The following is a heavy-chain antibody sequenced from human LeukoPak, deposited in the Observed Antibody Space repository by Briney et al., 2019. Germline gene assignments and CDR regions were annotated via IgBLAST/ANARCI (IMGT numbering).Heavy chain of an antibody. D-gene: IGHD3-22*01. V-gene: IGHV3-9*03. CDR2: ISWNSGTI. CDR3: AKGADSTGYNWFDP. CDR1: GFTFSSYW. J-gene: IGHJ5*02. Sequence: PGGSLRLSCAASGFTFSSYWMHWVRQAPGKGLVWVSGISWNSGTIGYADSVKGRFTISRDNAKNSLYLQMNSLRVEDMAFYYCAKGADSTGYNWFDPWGQGTLVSVSS.